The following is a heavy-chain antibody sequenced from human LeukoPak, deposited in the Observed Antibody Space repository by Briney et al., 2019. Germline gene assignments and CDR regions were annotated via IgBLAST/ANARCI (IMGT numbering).Heavy chain of an antibody. D-gene: IGHD1-1*01. CDR2: MHYSGST. J-gene: IGHJ4*02. Sequence: ASETLSLTCSVSGGSISSYYWSWIRQPPGKGLEWIGYMHYSGSTNYNPSLKSRVTISVDTSKNQFSLRLSSVTAADTAVYYCARERAAKTRFDYWGQGTLVTVSS. CDR1: GGSISSYY. V-gene: IGHV4-59*12. CDR3: ARERAAKTRFDY.